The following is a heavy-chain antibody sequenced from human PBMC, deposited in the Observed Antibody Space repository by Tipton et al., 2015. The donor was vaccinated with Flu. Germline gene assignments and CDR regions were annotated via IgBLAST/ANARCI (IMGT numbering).Heavy chain of an antibody. CDR1: GGSISSYC. CDR2: ISYSGIT. D-gene: IGHD3-10*01. Sequence: TLSLTCSVSGGSISSYCWSWIRQPPGKGLEWIGLISYSGITSYNPSLRSRVAMSVNTSKNQLSVKLSSVTAADTAVYYCARGLYGSGSYQWRYFDSWGQGILVTVSS. J-gene: IGHJ4*02. CDR3: ARGLYGSGSYQWRYFDS. V-gene: IGHV4-59*01.